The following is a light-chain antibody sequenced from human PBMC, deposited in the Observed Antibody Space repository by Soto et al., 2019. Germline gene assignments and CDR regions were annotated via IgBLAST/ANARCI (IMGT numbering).Light chain of an antibody. CDR1: QGIGND. V-gene: IGKV1-6*01. Sequence: AIQMTQSPFSLSASVGDRVTITCRASQGIGNDLAWYQQKPGKAPKLLIYATSTLQGGVPSMCSGSGSGTDFTITIRSLQPEDVATYYCLQDHLYLAFGGGTKVELK. J-gene: IGKJ4*01. CDR3: LQDHLYLA. CDR2: ATS.